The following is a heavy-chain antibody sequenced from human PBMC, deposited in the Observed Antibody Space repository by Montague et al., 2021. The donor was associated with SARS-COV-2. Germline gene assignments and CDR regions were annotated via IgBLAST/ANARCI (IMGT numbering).Heavy chain of an antibody. Sequence: SLRLSCAASGFTFSSYSMNWVRQAPGKGLEWVSSISSSSSYIYYADSVKGRFTISRDNAKNSLYLQMNSLRAGDTAVYYCARDTWFGELSNYWGQGTLVTVSS. D-gene: IGHD3-10*01. J-gene: IGHJ4*02. CDR1: GFTFSSYS. CDR3: ARDTWFGELSNY. CDR2: ISSSSSYI. V-gene: IGHV3-21*01.